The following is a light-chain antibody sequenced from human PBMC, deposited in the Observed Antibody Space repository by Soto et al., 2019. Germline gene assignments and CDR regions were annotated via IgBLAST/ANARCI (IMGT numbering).Light chain of an antibody. J-gene: IGKJ2*01. CDR1: QSISYY. Sequence: DIQMTQSPSSLSASVGARVTITCRASQSISYYLNWYQQKPGKAPRLLIYAASTSQSGVPSRFSGSGSGTDFTLTISSLQPEDFATYYCQETYRTPYTFGQGTKLEIK. CDR2: AAS. V-gene: IGKV1-39*01. CDR3: QETYRTPYT.